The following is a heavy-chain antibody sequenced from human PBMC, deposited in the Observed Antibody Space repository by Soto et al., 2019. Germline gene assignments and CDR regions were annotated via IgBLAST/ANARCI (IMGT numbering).Heavy chain of an antibody. CDR2: ISYDGNNK. V-gene: IGHV3-30*18. Sequence: QVQLVESGGGVVQPGRSLRLSCAASRFIFSRYAMHWVRQAPGKGLEWVAVISYDGNNKYYTDSVKGRFTISRDNSKNTLYLQMNSLRTEDTAVYYCAKVHDPRAFYYYAMDVWGQGTTVTVS. CDR1: RFIFSRYA. CDR3: AKVHDPRAFYYYAMDV. J-gene: IGHJ6*02. D-gene: IGHD1-1*01.